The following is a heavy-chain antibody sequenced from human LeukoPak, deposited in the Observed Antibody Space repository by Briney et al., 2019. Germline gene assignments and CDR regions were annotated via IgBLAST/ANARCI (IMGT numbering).Heavy chain of an antibody. J-gene: IGHJ4*02. D-gene: IGHD2-21*02. CDR3: AKNKGDWGDFDC. CDR1: GFTFSSYA. Sequence: PGGSLRLSCAASGFTFSSYAMSWVRQAPGKALEWVSTFSGSYGTTYYADSVKGRFTISRDNSKNTLYLQMNSLRAEDTAIYYCAKNKGDWGDFDCWGQGTLVTVSS. CDR2: FSGSYGTT. V-gene: IGHV3-23*01.